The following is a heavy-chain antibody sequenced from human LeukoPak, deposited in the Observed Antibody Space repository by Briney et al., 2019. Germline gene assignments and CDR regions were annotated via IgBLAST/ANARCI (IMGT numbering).Heavy chain of an antibody. CDR2: IYTSGST. D-gene: IGHD3-16*02. CDR1: GGSISSYY. V-gene: IGHV4-4*07. J-gene: IGHJ4*02. Sequence: PSETLSLTCTVSGGSISSYYWSWIRQPAGKGLEWIGRIYTSGSTNYNPSLKSRVTMSVDTSKNQFSLKLSSVTAADTAVYYCARGDTYYDYVWGSYRYSDYWGQGTLATVSS. CDR3: ARGDTYYDYVWGSYRYSDY.